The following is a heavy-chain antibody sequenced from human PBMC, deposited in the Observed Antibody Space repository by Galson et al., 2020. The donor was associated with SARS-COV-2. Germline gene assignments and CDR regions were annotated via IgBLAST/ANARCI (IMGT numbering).Heavy chain of an antibody. CDR2: IYYSGST. CDR1: GGSISSGGYY. V-gene: IGHV4-31*03. Sequence: SETLSLTCTVSGGSISSGGYYWSWIRQHPGKGLEWIGYIYYSGSTYYNPSLKSRVTISVDTSKNQFSLKLSSVTAADTAVYYCARSGGYGSGSWPYYFDYWGQGTLVTVSS. J-gene: IGHJ4*02. D-gene: IGHD3-10*01. CDR3: ARSGGYGSGSWPYYFDY.